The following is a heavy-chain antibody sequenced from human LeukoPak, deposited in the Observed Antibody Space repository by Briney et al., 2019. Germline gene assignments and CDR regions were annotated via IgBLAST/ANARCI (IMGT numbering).Heavy chain of an antibody. CDR1: GGSFSGYY. CDR3: ARVAVANFDY. V-gene: IGHV4-34*01. J-gene: IGHJ4*02. Sequence: SETLSLTCAVYGGSFSGYYWSWIRQPPGKGLEWIGEINHSGSTNYNPSLKSRVTISVDTSKNQFSLKLSSVTAADTAVYYCARVAVANFDYWGQGTLVTVSS. CDR2: INHSGST. D-gene: IGHD6-19*01.